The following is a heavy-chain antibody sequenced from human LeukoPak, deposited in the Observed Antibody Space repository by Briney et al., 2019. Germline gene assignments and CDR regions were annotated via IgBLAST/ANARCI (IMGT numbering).Heavy chain of an antibody. CDR1: GFTVSSNY. V-gene: IGHV3-53*01. Sequence: GGSLRLSCAASGFTVSSNYISWVRQAPGKGLEWVSVIFSGGATYYADSVKGRFTISRDNSKNTLYLQMNNLRAEDTAFYYCAAGLMGARDAFDIWGQGTMVTVSS. CDR3: AAGLMGARDAFDI. D-gene: IGHD1-26*01. J-gene: IGHJ3*02. CDR2: IFSGGAT.